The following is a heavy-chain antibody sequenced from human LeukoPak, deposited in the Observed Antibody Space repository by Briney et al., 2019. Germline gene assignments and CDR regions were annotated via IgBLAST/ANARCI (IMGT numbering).Heavy chain of an antibody. J-gene: IGHJ5*02. CDR3: AKASVAVPQYCNS. D-gene: IGHD2/OR15-2a*01. V-gene: IGHV3-23*01. Sequence: GGSLRLSCAASGFTFSSYSMNWVRQAPGKGLEWVSTISGTGSSTYYADSAKGRFTISRDNSKDTLFLQLNSLTAADTAMYFCAKASVAVPQYCNSWGQGTLVTVSS. CDR2: ISGTGSST. CDR1: GFTFSSYS.